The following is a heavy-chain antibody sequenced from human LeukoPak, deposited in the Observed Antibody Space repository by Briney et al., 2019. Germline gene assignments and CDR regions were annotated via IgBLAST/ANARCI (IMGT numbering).Heavy chain of an antibody. CDR3: ASKTYDSTGYYYFQH. CDR2: INSNSADT. CDR1: GYSFIDYY. J-gene: IGHJ1*01. V-gene: IGHV1-2*02. D-gene: IGHD3-22*01. Sequence: ASVKVSCKTSGYSFIDYYIHWVRQAPGQGLEWMGWINSNSADTNYAQNFQGRVTMTRDTSITTVYMDLSRLRFDDTAVYYCASKTYDSTGYYYFQHWGQGTLVTVSS.